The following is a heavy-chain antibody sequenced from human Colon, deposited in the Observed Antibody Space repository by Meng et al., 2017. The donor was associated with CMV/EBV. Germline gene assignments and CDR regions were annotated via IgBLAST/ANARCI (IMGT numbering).Heavy chain of an antibody. CDR3: AKDAVHSGTYIDF. V-gene: IGHV3-43D*04. J-gene: IGHJ4*02. CDR1: GFTFGDFA. D-gene: IGHD1-26*01. Sequence: GGSLRFSCTASGFTFGDFAMHWVRQAPGKGLEWVSLIVWDGDNKYYGDSVKGRFTISRDNSKNSLYLQMNNLRAEDTALYYCAKDAVHSGTYIDFWGQGTLVTVSS. CDR2: IVWDGDNK.